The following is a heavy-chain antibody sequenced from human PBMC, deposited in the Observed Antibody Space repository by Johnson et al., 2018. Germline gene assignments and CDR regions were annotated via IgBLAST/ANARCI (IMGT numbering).Heavy chain of an antibody. J-gene: IGHJ4*02. CDR2: INSDERST. CDR1: GFTFSNYW. Sequence: VQLQESGGGLVQPGGSLRLSCAASGFTFSNYWMHWVRQAPGKGLLWVSRINSDERSTTYADSVKGRFTISRDNAKNTLYLQMNSLRAEDTAVYYCAREGFSGSYEFGYWGPGTLVTVSS. V-gene: IGHV3-74*01. D-gene: IGHD1-26*01. CDR3: AREGFSGSYEFGY.